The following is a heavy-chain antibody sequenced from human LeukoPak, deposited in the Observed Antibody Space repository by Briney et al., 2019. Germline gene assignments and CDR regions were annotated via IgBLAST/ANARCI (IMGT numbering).Heavy chain of an antibody. Sequence: PTGGSLRLSCAASGFTFSGYSMNWVRQAPGKGLEWVSYISSSSSTIYYADSVKGRFTISRDNAKNSLYLQMNSLRAEDTAVYYCARDLEGFGSSDAFDIWGQGTMVTVSS. CDR3: ARDLEGFGSSDAFDI. D-gene: IGHD6-6*01. V-gene: IGHV3-48*01. CDR1: GFTFSGYS. J-gene: IGHJ3*02. CDR2: ISSSSSTI.